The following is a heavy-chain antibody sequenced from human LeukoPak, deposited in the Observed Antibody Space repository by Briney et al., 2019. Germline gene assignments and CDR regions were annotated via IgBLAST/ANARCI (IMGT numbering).Heavy chain of an antibody. J-gene: IGHJ4*02. CDR2: ITSSSTYI. D-gene: IGHD3-10*01. V-gene: IGHV3-21*01. CDR3: ARAVWFGEFPAPDY. CDR1: GLTFSSYG. Sequence: GGSLRLSCAASGLTFSSYGMSWVRQVPGKGLEWVSSITSSSTYIFYVDSVKGRFTISRDNSKNSLYLQMNSLRAEDTAVYYCARAVWFGEFPAPDYWGQGTLVTVSS.